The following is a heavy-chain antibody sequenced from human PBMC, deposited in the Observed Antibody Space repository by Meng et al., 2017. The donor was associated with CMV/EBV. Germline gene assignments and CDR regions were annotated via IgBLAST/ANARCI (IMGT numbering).Heavy chain of an antibody. CDR1: GGSFSGYY. V-gene: IGHV4-34*01. CDR2: INHSGST. Sequence: SQTLSLTCAVYGGSFSGYYWSWIRQPPGKGLEWIGEINHSGSTNYNPSLKSRVTKSVDTSKNQFSLKLSSVTAADTAVYYCARVGFNWYFDLWGRGTLVTVSS. CDR3: ARVGFNWYFDL. J-gene: IGHJ2*01. D-gene: IGHD3-10*01.